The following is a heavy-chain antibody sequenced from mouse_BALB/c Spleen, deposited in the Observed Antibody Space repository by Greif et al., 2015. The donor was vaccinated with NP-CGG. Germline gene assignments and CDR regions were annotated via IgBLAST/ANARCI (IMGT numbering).Heavy chain of an antibody. D-gene: IGHD2-4*01. V-gene: IGHV3-1*02. CDR1: GYSITSGYS. J-gene: IGHJ1*01. Sequence: VQLQQSGPDLVKPSQSLSLTCTGTGYSITSGYSWHWIRQFPGNKLEWMGYIHYSGSTNYNPPLKSRISITRDTSKNQFFLQVNSVTTEDTATYYCARSADYVWYFDVWGAGTTVTVSS. CDR2: IHYSGST. CDR3: ARSADYVWYFDV.